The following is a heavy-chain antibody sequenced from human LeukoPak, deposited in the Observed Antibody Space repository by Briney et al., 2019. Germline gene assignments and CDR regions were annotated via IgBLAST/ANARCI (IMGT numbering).Heavy chain of an antibody. CDR3: AREARGTRAAFDV. CDR2: IKEDGTHK. J-gene: IGHJ3*01. CDR1: GFIFSDYA. D-gene: IGHD2-8*01. V-gene: IGHV3-7*01. Sequence: GGSLRLSCAASGFIFSDYAMHWVRQAPGKGLEWAANIKEDGTHKYYVGSVRGRFTISRDNAKNSLYLQMNSLRAEDTAIYYCAREARGTRAAFDVWGQGTMVTVFS.